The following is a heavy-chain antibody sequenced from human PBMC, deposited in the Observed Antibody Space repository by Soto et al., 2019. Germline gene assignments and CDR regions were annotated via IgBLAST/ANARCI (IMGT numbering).Heavy chain of an antibody. V-gene: IGHV4-31*03. CDR2: IYYSGST. D-gene: IGHD5-18*01. J-gene: IGHJ6*02. CDR3: ARDRLMATAGTASRYFGLYX. Sequence: SETLSLTCTVSGGSIRSVGYYWSWVRQSPSRGLELIGNIYYSGSTYYNPSLKSRLTISVDTSKNQFSLNLSSVTAADTAVYYCARDRLMATAGTASRYFGLYXWGQGTTVTVS. CDR1: GGSIRSVGYY.